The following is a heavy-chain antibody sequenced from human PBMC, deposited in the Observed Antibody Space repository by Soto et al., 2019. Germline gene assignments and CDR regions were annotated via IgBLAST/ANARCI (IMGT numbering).Heavy chain of an antibody. CDR3: ARVGGSGSYYYYYMDV. CDR2: ISSNGGST. CDR1: GFTFSSYA. D-gene: IGHD3-10*01. Sequence: GGSLRLSCASSGFTFSSYAMHWVRQAPGKGLEYVSAISSNGGSTYYANSVKGRFTISRDNSKNTLYLQMGSLGAEDMAVYYCARVGGSGSYYYYYMDVWGKGTTVTVSS. J-gene: IGHJ6*03. V-gene: IGHV3-64*01.